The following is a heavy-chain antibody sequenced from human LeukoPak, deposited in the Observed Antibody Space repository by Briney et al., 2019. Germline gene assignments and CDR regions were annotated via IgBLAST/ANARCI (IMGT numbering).Heavy chain of an antibody. CDR1: GFTFSSYS. D-gene: IGHD6-13*01. J-gene: IGHJ3*02. V-gene: IGHV3-21*01. CDR2: ISSSSSYI. CDR3: ARPLNSYSSTWYWAFDI. Sequence: PGGSLRLSCAGSGFTFSSYSMNWVRQAPGKGLEWVSSISSSSSYIYYADSVKGRFTISRDNAKNSLYLQMNSLRAEDTAVYYCARPLNSYSSTWYWAFDIWGQGTMVTVSS.